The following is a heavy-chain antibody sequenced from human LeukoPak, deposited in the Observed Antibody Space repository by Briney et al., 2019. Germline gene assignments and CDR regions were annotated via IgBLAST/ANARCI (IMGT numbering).Heavy chain of an antibody. CDR1: GYSISSGYY. CDR2: INHSGST. V-gene: IGHV4-38-2*02. D-gene: IGHD1-1*01. J-gene: IGHJ4*02. Sequence: SQTLSLTCAVSGYSISSGYYWGWIRQPPGKGLEWIGEINHSGSTNYNPSLKSRVTISVDTSKNQFSLKLSSVTAADTAVYYCAREWKGSFDYWGQGTLVTVSS. CDR3: AREWKGSFDY.